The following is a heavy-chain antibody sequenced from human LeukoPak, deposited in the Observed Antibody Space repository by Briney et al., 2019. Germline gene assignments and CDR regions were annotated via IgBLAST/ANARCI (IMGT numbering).Heavy chain of an antibody. V-gene: IGHV1-46*01. CDR3: ASLITGTTQDFDY. D-gene: IGHD1-7*01. CDR1: GYTFTSYY. CDR2: INPSGGST. J-gene: IGHJ4*02. Sequence: ASVKVSCKASGYTFTSYYMHWVRQAPGQGLEWMGIINPSGGSTSYAQKFQGRVTMTRDTSTTTVYMELSSLRSEDTAVYYCASLITGTTQDFDYWGQGPLVTVSS.